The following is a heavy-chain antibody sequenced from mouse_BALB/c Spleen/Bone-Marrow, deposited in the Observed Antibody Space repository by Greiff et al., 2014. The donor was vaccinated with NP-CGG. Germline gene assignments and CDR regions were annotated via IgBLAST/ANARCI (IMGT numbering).Heavy chain of an antibody. CDR2: ISTYSGNT. J-gene: IGHJ4*01. CDR3: ARYGYGSSYYAMDY. V-gene: IGHV1-67*01. D-gene: IGHD1-1*01. Sequence: QVQLKESGPELVRPGASVRISCKGSGYTFTDYAIHWVKQSHAKSLEWIGVISTYSGNTNYNQKFKGKATMTVDKSSSTAYMELARLTSEDSAIYYCARYGYGSSYYAMDYWGQGTSVTVSS. CDR1: GYTFTDYA.